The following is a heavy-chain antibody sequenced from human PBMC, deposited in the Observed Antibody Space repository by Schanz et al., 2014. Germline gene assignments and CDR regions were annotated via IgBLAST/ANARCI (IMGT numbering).Heavy chain of an antibody. V-gene: IGHV3-66*03. CDR1: GFTVNTNY. CDR2: MYINSGST. J-gene: IGHJ3*02. Sequence: EVQLVESGGGLIQPGGSLRLSCAVSGFTVNTNYMSWVRQAPGKGLEWISSMYINSGSTQYADSVKGRFTISRDNSKNTLYLQMNSLRAEDTAVYYCARRKHAFDIWGQGTMVTVSS. CDR3: ARRKHAFDI.